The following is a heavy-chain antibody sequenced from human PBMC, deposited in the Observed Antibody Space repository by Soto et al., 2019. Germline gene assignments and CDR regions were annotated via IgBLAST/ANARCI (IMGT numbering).Heavy chain of an antibody. CDR3: AKSRYSDSSGDFYDF. CDR1: GFTFRNYA. J-gene: IGHJ4*02. Sequence: EVQLFGSGGGLVQPGGALRLSCAAPGFTFRNYAMSWVRPAPGKGLEWVSGIGGRATSAYYADSVKGRFAISRDNSYNTLFLQLNSLRAEDTAVYYCAKSRYSDSSGDFYDFWGQGTLVSVSS. CDR2: IGGRATSA. V-gene: IGHV3-23*01. D-gene: IGHD3-22*01.